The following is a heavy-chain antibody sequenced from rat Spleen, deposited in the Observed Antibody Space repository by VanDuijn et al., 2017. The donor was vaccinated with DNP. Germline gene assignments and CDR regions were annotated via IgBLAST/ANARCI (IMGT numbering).Heavy chain of an antibody. CDR1: GFPFSDYS. Sequence: EVQLVESGGGLVQPGRSLKLSCAASGFPFSDYSMAWVRQTPKKGLEWVATVSTSGSKTYYSDSAQGQFTVSRDDAKSTLYLQMNSLKSEDTATYYCARHDNFDWFAYWGQGTLVTVSS. CDR3: ARHDNFDWFAY. CDR2: VSTSGSKT. D-gene: IGHD1-10*01. V-gene: IGHV5-7*01. J-gene: IGHJ3*01.